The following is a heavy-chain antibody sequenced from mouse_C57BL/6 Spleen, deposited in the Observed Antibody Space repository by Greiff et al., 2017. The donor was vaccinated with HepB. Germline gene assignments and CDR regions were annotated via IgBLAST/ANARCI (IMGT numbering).Heavy chain of an antibody. V-gene: IGHV1-80*01. J-gene: IGHJ2*01. CDR2: IYPGDGDT. CDR1: GYAFSSYW. Sequence: QVQLQQSGAELVKPGASVKISCTASGYAFSSYWMNWVKQRPGKGLEWIGQIYPGDGDTNYNGKFKGKATLTADKSSSTAYMQLSSLTSEDTAVYSCAREFTRGYYFDYWGQGTTLTVSS. CDR3: AREFTRGYYFDY.